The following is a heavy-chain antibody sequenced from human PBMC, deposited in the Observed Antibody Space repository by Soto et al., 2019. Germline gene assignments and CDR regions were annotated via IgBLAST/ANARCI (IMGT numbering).Heavy chain of an antibody. CDR3: ARTTAVPNTLRSRYFFDY. J-gene: IGHJ4*02. Sequence: SETLSLTCSVSGGSVSNKTYYWSWIRQPPGKRLEWIGYVYYSGTTNYNPSLKSRVAISVDLSKNQFSLRLGSVTTADTALYYCARTTAVPNTLRSRYFFDYWGQGTLVTVSS. CDR2: VYYSGTT. V-gene: IGHV4-61*01. CDR1: GGSVSNKTYY. D-gene: IGHD4-17*01.